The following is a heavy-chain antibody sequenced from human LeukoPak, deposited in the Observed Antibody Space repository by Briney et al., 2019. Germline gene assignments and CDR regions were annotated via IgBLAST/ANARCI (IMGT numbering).Heavy chain of an antibody. D-gene: IGHD6-13*01. J-gene: IGHJ4*02. CDR3: ARWYSRDYYFDY. V-gene: IGHV4-38-2*01. Sequence: SSETLSLTCAVSGYSISSGYYWGWIRQPPGKGLEWIGSIYHSGSTYYNPSLKSRVTVSVDTSKNQFSLKLSSVTAADTAVYYCARWYSRDYYFDYWGQGTLVAVSP. CDR1: GYSISSGYY. CDR2: IYHSGST.